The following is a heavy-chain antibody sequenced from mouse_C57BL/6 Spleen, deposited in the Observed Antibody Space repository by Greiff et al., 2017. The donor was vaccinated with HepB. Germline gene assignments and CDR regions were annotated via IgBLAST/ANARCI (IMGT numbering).Heavy chain of an antibody. D-gene: IGHD2-13*01. CDR2: INPNNGGT. CDR1: GYTFTDYN. J-gene: IGHJ2*01. V-gene: IGHV1-22*01. CDR3: ARGEFDSLDY. Sequence: EVQLQESGPELVKPGASVKMSCKASGYTFTDYNMHWVKQSHGKSLEWIGYINPNNGGTSYNQKFKGKATLTVNKSSSTAYMELRSLTSEDSAVYYCARGEFDSLDYWGQGTTLTVSS.